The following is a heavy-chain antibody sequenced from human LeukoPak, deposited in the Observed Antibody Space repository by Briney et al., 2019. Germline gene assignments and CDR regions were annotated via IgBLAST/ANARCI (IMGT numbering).Heavy chain of an antibody. CDR2: INPNSGGT. V-gene: IGHV1-2*06. Sequence: ASVKVSCKASGYTFTGYYMRWVRQAPGQGLEWMGRINPNSGGTNYAQKFQGRVTMTRDTSISTAYMELSRLRSDDTAVYYCARGYPNYYYYYMDVWGKGTTVTVSS. CDR3: ARGYPNYYYYYMDV. J-gene: IGHJ6*03. CDR1: GYTFTGYY. D-gene: IGHD1-26*01.